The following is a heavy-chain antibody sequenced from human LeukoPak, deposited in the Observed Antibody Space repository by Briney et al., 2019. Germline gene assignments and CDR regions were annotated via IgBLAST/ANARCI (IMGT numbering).Heavy chain of an antibody. CDR2: ISYDGSNK. CDR3: ARGADGVSSNSRGWFDP. V-gene: IGHV3-30*04. J-gene: IGHJ5*02. Sequence: GGSLRLSCAASGFTFSTYAMHWVRQAPGKGLEWVAVISYDGSNKYYADSVKGRFTISRDNSKNTLYLQMNSLRAEDTAVYSCARGADGVSSNSRGWFDPWGQGTLVTVSS. D-gene: IGHD2-15*01. CDR1: GFTFSTYA.